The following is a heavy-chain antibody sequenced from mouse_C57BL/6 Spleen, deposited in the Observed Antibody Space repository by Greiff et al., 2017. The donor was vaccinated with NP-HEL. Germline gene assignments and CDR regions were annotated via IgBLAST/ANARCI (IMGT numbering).Heavy chain of an antibody. Sequence: QVQLQQPGAELVKPGASVKLSCKASGYTFTSYWMHWVKQRPGQGLEWIGMIHPNSGSTNYNEKFKSKATLTVDKSSSTAYMQLSSLTSEDSAVYYCARLGYSNGDYAMDYWGQGTSVTVSS. CDR3: ARLGYSNGDYAMDY. CDR2: IHPNSGST. CDR1: GYTFTSYW. J-gene: IGHJ4*01. V-gene: IGHV1-64*01. D-gene: IGHD2-5*01.